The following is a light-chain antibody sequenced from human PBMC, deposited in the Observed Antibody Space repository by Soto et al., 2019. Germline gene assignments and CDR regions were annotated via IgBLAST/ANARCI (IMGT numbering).Light chain of an antibody. CDR2: GTS. Sequence: EIVLTQSPATLSLSPGERATLSCRASQSVSSYLAWYQQKPGQAPRLLIYGTSNRAAGVPARYSGSRSGTDFTLTINRLEPEDFAVYYCQQYENSPITFGQGTRLEIK. CDR1: QSVSSY. CDR3: QQYENSPIT. J-gene: IGKJ5*01. V-gene: IGKV3-11*01.